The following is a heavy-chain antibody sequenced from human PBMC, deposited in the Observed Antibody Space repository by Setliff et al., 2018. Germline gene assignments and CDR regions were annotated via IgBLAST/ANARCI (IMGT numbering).Heavy chain of an antibody. D-gene: IGHD3-22*01. V-gene: IGHV3-23*01. CDR2: ISDSSGST. J-gene: IGHJ6*03. CDR1: GFTFSTYA. Sequence: PGASLKISCAASGFTFSTYATSWVRQAPGKGLEWVSSISDSSGSTYYADAVKGRLTISRDNSKNTLYLQMNSLRADDTAVYYCAKTAHHYESSGYYYDPYFYYMDVWGKGTTVTVSS. CDR3: AKTAHHYESSGYYYDPYFYYMDV.